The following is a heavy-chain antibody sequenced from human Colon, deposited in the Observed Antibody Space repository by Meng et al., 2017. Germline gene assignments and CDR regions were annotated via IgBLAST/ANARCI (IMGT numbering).Heavy chain of an antibody. D-gene: IGHD2-2*01. CDR2: IDDSGTT. CDR3: ARQVGKYWYFDV. CDR1: GATINSGGYF. V-gene: IGHV4-31*01. Sequence: VPLRGSGPGLVKPSQTLSLTCTVSGATINSGGYFWTWIRQLPGKGLEWIGYIDDSGTTKYNPSLKNSLTISRDTSKNEFSLKLGSVTAADTAVYYCARQVGKYWYFDVWGRGTLVTVSS. J-gene: IGHJ2*01.